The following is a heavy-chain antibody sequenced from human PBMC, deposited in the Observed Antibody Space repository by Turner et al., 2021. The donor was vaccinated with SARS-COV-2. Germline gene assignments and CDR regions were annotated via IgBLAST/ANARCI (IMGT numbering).Heavy chain of an antibody. V-gene: IGHV3-53*01. Sequence: EVQLVESGGGLIQPGGSLSLSCAASGFTVSGNYMSWVRQAPGKGLEWVSVIYSGGSTYYADSVKGRFTISRDNSKNTLYLQMNSLRAEDTSVYYCARVGSYGRRDVDYWGQGTLVTVSS. CDR3: ARVGSYGRRDVDY. D-gene: IGHD3-16*01. CDR1: GFTVSGNY. CDR2: IYSGGST. J-gene: IGHJ4*02.